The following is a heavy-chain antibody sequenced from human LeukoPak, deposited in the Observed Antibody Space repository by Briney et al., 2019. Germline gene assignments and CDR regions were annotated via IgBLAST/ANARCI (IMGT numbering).Heavy chain of an antibody. V-gene: IGHV3-11*01. CDR2: ISSSGSTI. J-gene: IGHJ4*02. CDR3: ARGGRYSGSYHENYFDY. Sequence: LSLTCTVSGGSISSYYWSWIRQAPGKGLEWVSYISSSGSTIYYADSVKGRFTISRDNAKNSLYLQMNSLRAEDTAVYYCARGGRYSGSYHENYFDYWGQGTLVTVSS. CDR1: GGSISSYY. D-gene: IGHD1-26*01.